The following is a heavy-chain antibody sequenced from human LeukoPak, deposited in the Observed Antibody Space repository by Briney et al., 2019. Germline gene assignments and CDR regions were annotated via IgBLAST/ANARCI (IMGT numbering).Heavy chain of an antibody. CDR3: GRFGYEAAVDS. CDR2: IKPDGSDT. J-gene: IGHJ4*02. D-gene: IGHD6-13*01. CDR1: GLTFSSYF. V-gene: IGHV3-7*01. Sequence: RGSLRLSCAGSGLTFSSYFMTWVGRAPGKGLEWVANIKPDGSDTYYVDPVKGRFTISRDNTKNLLYLQMNSLRAEDTAVYSCGRFGYEAAVDSWGPGTLVTVSS.